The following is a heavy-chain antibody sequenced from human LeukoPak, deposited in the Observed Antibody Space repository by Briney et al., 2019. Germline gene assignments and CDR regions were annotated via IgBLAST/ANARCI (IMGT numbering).Heavy chain of an antibody. V-gene: IGHV4-39*07. CDR2: VHLDGRT. CDR1: GGSISSSSYY. J-gene: IGHJ4*02. CDR3: AREGGPYRPLDY. Sequence: SETLSLTCTVSGGSISSSSYYWGWIRQPPGKGLEWIGEVHLDGRTNYNPSLQSRLTMSVDFSENHISLKLTSVTAADTAVYYCAREGGPYRPLDYSGQGTLVTVSS.